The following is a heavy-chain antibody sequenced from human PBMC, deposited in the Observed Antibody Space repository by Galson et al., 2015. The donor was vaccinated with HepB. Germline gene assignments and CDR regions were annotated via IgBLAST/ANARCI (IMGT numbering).Heavy chain of an antibody. J-gene: IGHJ3*02. D-gene: IGHD4-23*01. CDR3: ARDRLRWERGAFDI. V-gene: IGHV4-59*01. Sequence: TLSLTCTVSGGSISSYYWSWIRQPPGKGLEWIGYIYYSGSTNYNPSLKSRVTISVDTSKNQFSLKLSSVTAADTAVYYCARDRLRWERGAFDIWGQGTMVTVSS. CDR1: GGSISSYY. CDR2: IYYSGST.